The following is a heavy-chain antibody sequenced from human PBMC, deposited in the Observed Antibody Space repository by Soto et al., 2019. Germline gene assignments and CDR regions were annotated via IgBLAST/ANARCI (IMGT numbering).Heavy chain of an antibody. CDR2: INAGNGNT. D-gene: IGHD2-15*01. V-gene: IGHV1-3*01. Sequence: QVQLVQSGAEVKKPGASVKVSCKASGYTFTSYAMHWVRQAPGQRLEWMGWINAGNGNTKYSQKFQGRVTITRDTSANTAYMELSSLRSEDTAVYYCASEYCSGGSCYNYYYGMDVWGQGTTVTVSS. J-gene: IGHJ6*02. CDR1: GYTFTSYA. CDR3: ASEYCSGGSCYNYYYGMDV.